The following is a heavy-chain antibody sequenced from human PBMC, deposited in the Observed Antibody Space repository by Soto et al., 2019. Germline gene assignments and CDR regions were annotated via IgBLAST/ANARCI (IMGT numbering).Heavy chain of an antibody. J-gene: IGHJ4*02. CDR3: ARGGSSEFDY. CDR2: IIPMYERA. V-gene: IGHV1-69*12. Sequence: QAQLVQSGPEVKKPGSSVKVSCKASGGTFSTSAFSWVRQAPGQGLEWMGGIIPMYERADYAQKFQGTVTITADESTNTAFMEVRNLRSEDTAMYYCARGGSSEFDYWGQGTLVTVSS. CDR1: GGTFSTSA. D-gene: IGHD6-6*01.